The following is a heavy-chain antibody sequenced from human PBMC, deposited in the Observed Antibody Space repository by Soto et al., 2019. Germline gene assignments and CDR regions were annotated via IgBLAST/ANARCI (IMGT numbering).Heavy chain of an antibody. CDR2: ISGGGSST. CDR3: AKKASSGWYGTFDY. J-gene: IGHJ4*02. V-gene: IGHV3-23*01. Sequence: GSLRLSCAASGFTFSNYAMSWVRQAPGKGLECVSAISGGGSSTYYADSVKGRFSISRDNSKNTLYLQMNSLRADDTAVYYCAKKASSGWYGTFDYWGQGTLVTVSS. CDR1: GFTFSNYA. D-gene: IGHD6-19*01.